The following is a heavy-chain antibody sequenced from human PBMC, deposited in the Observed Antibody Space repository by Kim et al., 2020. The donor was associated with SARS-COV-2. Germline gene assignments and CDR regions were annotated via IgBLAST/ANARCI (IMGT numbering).Heavy chain of an antibody. CDR3: ARDKEPAELYYYYGMDV. Sequence: GGSLRLSCAASGFTFSSYSMNWVRQAPGKGLEWVSSISSSSSYIYYADSVKGRFTISRDNAKNSLYLQINSLRAEDTAVYYCARDKEPAELYYYYGMDVWGQGTTVTVSS. CDR2: ISSSSSYI. V-gene: IGHV3-21*01. D-gene: IGHD1-26*01. J-gene: IGHJ6*02. CDR1: GFTFSSYS.